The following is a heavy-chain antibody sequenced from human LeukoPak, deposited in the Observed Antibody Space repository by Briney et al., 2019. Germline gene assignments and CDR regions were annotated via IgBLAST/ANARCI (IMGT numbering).Heavy chain of an antibody. Sequence: GGSLRLSCAASGFTFSSYAMHWVRQAPGKGPEWVAFISYDGTNKYHADSVKGRFSISRDNSKNTLYLHMNSLKTEDTAVYYCSKGATVGGIFGSWGQGILVTVSS. D-gene: IGHD1-26*01. CDR1: GFTFSSYA. CDR2: ISYDGTNK. V-gene: IGHV3-30*04. CDR3: SKGATVGGIFGS. J-gene: IGHJ4*02.